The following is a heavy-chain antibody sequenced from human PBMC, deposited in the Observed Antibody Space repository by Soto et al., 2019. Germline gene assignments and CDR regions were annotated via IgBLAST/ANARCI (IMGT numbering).Heavy chain of an antibody. CDR2: ISGSGGTT. D-gene: IGHD6-25*01. V-gene: IGHV3-23*01. CDR3: AKFFVETGGSSGWPWTFHY. CDR1: GFTFSSYA. J-gene: IGHJ4*02. Sequence: EVQLLESGGGLVQPGRSLRLSCAASGFTFSSYAMSWVRQAPGKGLEWVSAISGSGGTTYYAASVKGRFTSSRDNSKNPLFLQMNSLRAEDTAVSYCAKFFVETGGSSGWPWTFHYWGQGTLVTVSS.